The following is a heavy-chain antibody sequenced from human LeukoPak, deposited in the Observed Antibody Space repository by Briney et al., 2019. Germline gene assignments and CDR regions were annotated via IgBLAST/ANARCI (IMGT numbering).Heavy chain of an antibody. CDR1: GGSISSYY. CDR3: ARGGYSYGKNAFDI. Sequence: SETLSLTCTVSGGSISSYYWSWIRQPPGKGLEWIGYIYYSGSTNYNPSLKRRVTISVDTSKNQFSLKLSSVTAADTAVYYCARGGYSYGKNAFDIWGQGTMVTVSS. J-gene: IGHJ3*02. V-gene: IGHV4-59*01. D-gene: IGHD5-18*01. CDR2: IYYSGST.